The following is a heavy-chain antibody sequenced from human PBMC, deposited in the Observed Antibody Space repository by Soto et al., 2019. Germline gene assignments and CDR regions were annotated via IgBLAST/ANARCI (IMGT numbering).Heavy chain of an antibody. CDR2: ISSSISTM. CDR3: AREVRDTAVADFDY. Sequence: EVQLVESGGCLVQPGGSLRLSCAASGFTFSSYSMNWVRQAPGKGLEWLSYISSSISTMHYADSVKGRFTISRDNAKNSLYLQINSLRDEDTAVYYCAREVRDTAVADFDYWGQGTLVTVSS. CDR1: GFTFSSYS. J-gene: IGHJ4*02. V-gene: IGHV3-48*02. D-gene: IGHD5-18*01.